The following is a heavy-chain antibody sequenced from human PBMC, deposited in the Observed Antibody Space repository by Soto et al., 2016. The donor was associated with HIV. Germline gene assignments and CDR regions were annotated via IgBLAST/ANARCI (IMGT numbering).Heavy chain of an antibody. V-gene: IGHV3-23*01. CDR3: AKWACCSGGTCSEASPLDY. D-gene: IGHD2-15*01. CDR2: ISAGGGST. CDR1: GLTFSNYA. Sequence: EVHLLESGGGLVQSGGSLRLSCAVSGLTFSNYAMNWVRQAPGKGLEWVSGISAGGGSTYYADLVKGRFTISRDNFKNTLYLQMNSLRAEDTAVYYCAKWACCSGGTCSEASPLDYWGQGTLVTVSS. J-gene: IGHJ4*02.